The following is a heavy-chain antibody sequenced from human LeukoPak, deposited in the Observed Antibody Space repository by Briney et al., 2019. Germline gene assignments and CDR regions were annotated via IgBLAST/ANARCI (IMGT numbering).Heavy chain of an antibody. CDR1: GFTFSSYA. CDR3: AKDTGRGSCYYFDY. Sequence: TGGSLRLSCAASGFTFSSYAMSWVRQAPWKGLEWVSAISGSGGSTYYADSVKGRFTISRDNSKNTLYLQMNSLRAEDTAVYYCAKDTGRGSCYYFDYWGQGTLVTFSS. V-gene: IGHV3-23*01. CDR2: ISGSGGST. J-gene: IGHJ4*02. D-gene: IGHD2-2*01.